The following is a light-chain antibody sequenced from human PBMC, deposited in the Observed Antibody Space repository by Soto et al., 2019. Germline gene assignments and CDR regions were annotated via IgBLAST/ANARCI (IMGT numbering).Light chain of an antibody. J-gene: IGKJ4*01. Sequence: EIVLTQSPATLSLSPGERATLSCRASQSVSSYLAWYQQKPGQAPRLLIYDASNRATGIPARFSGSGSGTDFNLTISRLEPDDFAVYHCQQYGSPPLTFGGGTKVDIK. CDR2: DAS. CDR3: QQYGSPPLT. CDR1: QSVSSY. V-gene: IGKV3-11*01.